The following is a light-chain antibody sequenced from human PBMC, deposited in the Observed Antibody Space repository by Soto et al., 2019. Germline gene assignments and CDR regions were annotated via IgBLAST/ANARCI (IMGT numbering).Light chain of an antibody. CDR1: QDINNA. CDR2: DAS. CDR3: QQFNNDLFT. V-gene: IGKV1D-13*01. Sequence: AIQLTQSPSSLSASVGDRVTITCRASQDINNALAWCQQKPGMAPSLLIYDASTLESGVPSRFSGSGSGTDFTLTISSLQPEDFATYYCQQFNNDLFTFGPGTKVDVK. J-gene: IGKJ3*01.